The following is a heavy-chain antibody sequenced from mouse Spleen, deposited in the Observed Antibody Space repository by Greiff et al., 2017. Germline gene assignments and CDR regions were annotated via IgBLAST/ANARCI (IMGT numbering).Heavy chain of an antibody. V-gene: IGHV5-6*01. D-gene: IGHD1-1*01. J-gene: IGHJ3*01. CDR3: ARQPDYYGSSSWFAY. Sequence: EVKLVESGGDLVKPGGSLKLSCAASGFTFSSYGMSWVRQTPDKRLEWVATISSGGSYTYYPDSVKGRFTISRDNAKNTLYLQMSSLKSEDTAMYYCARQPDYYGSSSWFAYWGQGTLVTVSA. CDR2: ISSGGSYT. CDR1: GFTFSSYG.